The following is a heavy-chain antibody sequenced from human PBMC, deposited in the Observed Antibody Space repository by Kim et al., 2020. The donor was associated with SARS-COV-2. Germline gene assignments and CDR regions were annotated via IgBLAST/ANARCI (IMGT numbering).Heavy chain of an antibody. V-gene: IGHV3-48*02. CDR3: AREADNSGSYLGCVRGPYYFDY. CDR1: GFTFSSYS. D-gene: IGHD1-26*01. Sequence: GGSLRLSCAVSGFTFSSYSMNWVRQAPGKGLEWVSYISSSSSTIYYADSVKGRFTISRDNAKNSLYLQMNSLRDEDTAVYYCAREADNSGSYLGCVRGPYYFDYWGQGTLVTVSS. CDR2: ISSSSSTI. J-gene: IGHJ4*02.